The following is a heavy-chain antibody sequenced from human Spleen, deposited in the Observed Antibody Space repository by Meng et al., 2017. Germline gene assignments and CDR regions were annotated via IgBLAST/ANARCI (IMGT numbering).Heavy chain of an antibody. CDR2: INAGNGNT. CDR1: GYTFSSYV. Sequence: QVPRVQSGAEEAKPGAALQAPCQTSGYTFSSYVMHWVRQAPGQRPEWMGWINAGNGNTKYSQTFQGRVTITRDTSARRVDMELSSLRSEETAVYYCARGGGDFGVVMNDYWGQGTLVTVSS. V-gene: IGHV1-3*05. J-gene: IGHJ4*02. CDR3: ARGGGDFGVVMNDY. D-gene: IGHD3-3*01.